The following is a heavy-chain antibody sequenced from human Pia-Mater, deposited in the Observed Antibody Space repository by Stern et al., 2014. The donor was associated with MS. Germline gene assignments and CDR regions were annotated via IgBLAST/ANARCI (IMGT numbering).Heavy chain of an antibody. CDR3: ARDHSTGWYFFDF. CDR1: GFTFRNYW. CDR2: LNSDGSNT. Sequence: EVHLLESGGGLVQPGGSLRLSCAASGFTFRNYWMHWVREVPGKGLVWVSRLNSDGSNTNYADSVKGRFPISRDNAKNTLWLQMNSLRAEDTAVYYCARDHSTGWYFFDFWGQGTLVTVSS. D-gene: IGHD6-19*01. J-gene: IGHJ4*02. V-gene: IGHV3-74*01.